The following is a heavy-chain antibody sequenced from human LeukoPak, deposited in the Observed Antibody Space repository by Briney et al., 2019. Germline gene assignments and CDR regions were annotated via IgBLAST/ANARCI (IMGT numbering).Heavy chain of an antibody. CDR3: AREPIEYSSSALDY. CDR2: ISSSGSTI. V-gene: IGHV3-48*03. J-gene: IGHJ4*02. Sequence: GGSLRPSCAASGFTFSSYEMNWVRQAPGKGLEWVSYISSSGSTIYYADSVKGRFTISRDNAKNSLYLQMNSLRAEDTAVYYCAREPIEYSSSALDYWGQGTLVTVSS. CDR1: GFTFSSYE. D-gene: IGHD6-6*01.